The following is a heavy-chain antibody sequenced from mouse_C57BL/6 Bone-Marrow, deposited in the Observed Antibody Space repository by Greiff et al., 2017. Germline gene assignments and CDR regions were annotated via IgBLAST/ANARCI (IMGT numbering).Heavy chain of an antibody. V-gene: IGHV5-12*01. CDR2: ISNGGGST. J-gene: IGHJ3*01. Sequence: EVKLVESGGGLVQPGGSLKLSCAASGFTFSDYYMYWVRQTPEKRLEWVAYISNGGGSTYYPDTVKGRFTISRDNAKNTLYLQMSRLKSEDTAMYYCARRGGRDRAWFAYWGQGTLVTVSA. CDR1: GFTFSDYY. CDR3: ARRGGRDRAWFAY. D-gene: IGHD2-14*01.